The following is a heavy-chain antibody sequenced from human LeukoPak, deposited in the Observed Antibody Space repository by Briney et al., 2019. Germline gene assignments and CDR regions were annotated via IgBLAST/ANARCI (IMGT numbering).Heavy chain of an antibody. CDR2: IKQDGSEE. J-gene: IGHJ4*02. CDR1: GFTFSRSW. Sequence: GGSLRLFCAASGFTFSRSWMSWVRQAPGKGLVWVASIKQDGSEEYYVDSLTGRFTISRDNAKNSLYLQMNSLRAEDTAVYYCARSYYWGQGTLVTVSS. CDR3: ARSYY. V-gene: IGHV3-7*01.